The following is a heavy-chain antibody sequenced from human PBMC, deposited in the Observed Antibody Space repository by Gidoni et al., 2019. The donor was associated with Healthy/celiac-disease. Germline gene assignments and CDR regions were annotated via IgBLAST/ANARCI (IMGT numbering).Heavy chain of an antibody. CDR1: GGSISSYY. CDR3: AREGYYYGSGSYYADAFDI. V-gene: IGHV4-4*07. J-gene: IGHJ3*02. D-gene: IGHD3-10*01. CDR2: IYTSGST. Sequence: QVQLQESGPGLVKPAETLSLTCTVPGGSISSYYWSWIRQPAGKGLEWIWRIYTSGSTNYNPSLKSRVTMAVDTSKNQFSLKLSSGTAADTAVYYCAREGYYYGSGSYYADAFDIWGQGTMVTVSS.